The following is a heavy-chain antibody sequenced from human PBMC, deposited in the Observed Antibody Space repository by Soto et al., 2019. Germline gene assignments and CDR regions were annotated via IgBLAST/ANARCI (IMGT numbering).Heavy chain of an antibody. CDR3: ASFRSGSSSSLIFDN. V-gene: IGHV4-39*07. CDR2: IYYSGST. CDR1: GGSISSSSYY. Sequence: SETLSLTCTVSGGSISSSSYYWGWIRQPPGKGLEWIGNIYYSGSTYYNPSLKSRVTISVDTSKNQFSLKLSSVTAADTAVYYCASFRSGSSSSLIFDNWGQGTMVTVSS. J-gene: IGHJ3*02. D-gene: IGHD6-6*01.